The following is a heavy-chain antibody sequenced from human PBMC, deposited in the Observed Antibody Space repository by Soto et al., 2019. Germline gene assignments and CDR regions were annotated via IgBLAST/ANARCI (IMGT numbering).Heavy chain of an antibody. Sequence: QVQLVQSGAEVKKPGASVKVSCKASGYTFTGYYMHWVRQAPGQGLEWMGWINPNSGGTNYVQKFQGWVTMTRDTSIRTAYTELSGLRSYDTAVYYCAREWVATTWNWFDPWGQGTLVTVSS. CDR2: INPNSGGT. V-gene: IGHV1-2*04. CDR3: AREWVATTWNWFDP. D-gene: IGHD5-12*01. CDR1: GYTFTGYY. J-gene: IGHJ5*02.